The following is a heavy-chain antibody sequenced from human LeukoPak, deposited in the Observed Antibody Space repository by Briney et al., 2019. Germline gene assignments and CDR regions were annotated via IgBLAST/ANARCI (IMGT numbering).Heavy chain of an antibody. CDR2: INPNSGGT. D-gene: IGHD6-13*01. V-gene: IGHV1-2*02. J-gene: IGHJ2*01. CDR1: GYTFTGYY. Sequence: SVKVSCKASGYTFTGYYMHWVRQAPGQGLEWMGWINPNSGGTNYAQKFQGRVTMTRDTSISTAYMDLSRLRSDDTAVYYCARGGAAPEGYWFFDPWGRGTLVTVSS. CDR3: ARGGAAPEGYWFFDP.